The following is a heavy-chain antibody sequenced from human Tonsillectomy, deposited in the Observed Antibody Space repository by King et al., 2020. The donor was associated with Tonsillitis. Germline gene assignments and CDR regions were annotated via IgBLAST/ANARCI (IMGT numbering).Heavy chain of an antibody. CDR1: GGSISRSSYY. CDR3: ASLTTVAKD. Sequence: QLQESGPGLVKPSETLSLTCTVSGGSISRSSYYWGWIRQPPGKGLGWIGNIHYSGSTYYNPSLKRRFPISVDTSKNQFSLKLSSVTAADTAVYYCASLTTVAKDWGQGTLVTVSS. V-gene: IGHV4-39*01. J-gene: IGHJ4*02. D-gene: IGHD4-23*01. CDR2: IHYSGST.